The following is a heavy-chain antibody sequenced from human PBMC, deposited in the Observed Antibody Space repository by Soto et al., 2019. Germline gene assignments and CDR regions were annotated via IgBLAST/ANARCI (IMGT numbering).Heavy chain of an antibody. CDR2: IIPIFGTA. J-gene: IGHJ6*02. Sequence: SVKVSCKASGGTFSSYAISWVRQAPGQGLEWMGGIIPIFGTANYAQKFQGRVTITADKSTSTAYMELSSLRSEDTAVYYCARDSISSSWQGYYYYYGLDVWGQGTTVTVSS. D-gene: IGHD6-13*01. CDR1: GGTFSSYA. V-gene: IGHV1-69*06. CDR3: ARDSISSSWQGYYYYYGLDV.